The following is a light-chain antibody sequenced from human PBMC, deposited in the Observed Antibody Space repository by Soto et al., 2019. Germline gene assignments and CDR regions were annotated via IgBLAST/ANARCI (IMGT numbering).Light chain of an antibody. J-gene: IGLJ1*01. V-gene: IGLV2-23*01. CDR2: KGT. CDR1: SDGFGAYNS. Sequence: QSVLAQPASVSGSPGQSITISCTGTSDGFGAYNSVSWDQQIPHKAPQVILYKGTQRPSRVSSRFSGSTSGNAASLTISGLQVDDEADYFCCSSVPESTSVFGTGTKVTVL. CDR3: CSSVPESTSV.